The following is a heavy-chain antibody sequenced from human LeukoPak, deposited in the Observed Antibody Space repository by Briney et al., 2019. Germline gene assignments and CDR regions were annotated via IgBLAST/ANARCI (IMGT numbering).Heavy chain of an antibody. CDR3: ARGQGTVTTH. CDR2: IYSSGST. D-gene: IGHD4-11*01. V-gene: IGHV4-59*01. J-gene: IGHJ4*02. Sequence: SETLSLTCTVSGGSISSYYWSWVRQPPGKGLEWIGYIYSSGSTNYNPSLKSRVTISVDTSKNQFSLKLSSVTAADTAVYYCARGQGTVTTHWGQGTLVTVSS. CDR1: GGSISSYY.